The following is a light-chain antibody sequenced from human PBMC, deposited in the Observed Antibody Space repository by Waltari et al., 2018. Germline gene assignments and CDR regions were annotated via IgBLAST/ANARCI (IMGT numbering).Light chain of an antibody. CDR3: QQSFSNPPWT. CDR2: AAS. V-gene: IGKV1-39*01. CDR1: QYINKY. J-gene: IGKJ1*01. Sequence: DIPMIQSPSSLSASVGDRVTVTCRASQYINKYLNWYQQKTGKAPKLLIFAASTLQSGVLSPFIGSGSGTAFTLTISNLQDEDFATYYCQQSFSNPPWTFGQGTKVETK.